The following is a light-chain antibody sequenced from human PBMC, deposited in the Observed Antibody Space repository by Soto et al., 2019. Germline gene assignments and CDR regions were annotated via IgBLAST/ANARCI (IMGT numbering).Light chain of an antibody. V-gene: IGLV1-40*01. CDR3: QSYDSSLSGRPWV. CDR2: GNS. J-gene: IGLJ3*02. CDR1: SSNIGAGYD. Sequence: QSVLTQPPSVSGAPGQRVTISCTGSSSNIGAGYDVHWYQQLPGTAPKLLIYGNSNRPSGVPDRFSGSKSGTSASLAITGLQAEDEADYYCQSYDSSLSGRPWVFGGGTQLTVL.